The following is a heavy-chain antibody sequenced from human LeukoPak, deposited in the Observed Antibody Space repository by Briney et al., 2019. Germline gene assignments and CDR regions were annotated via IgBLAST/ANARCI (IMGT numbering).Heavy chain of an antibody. CDR2: IYHSGST. D-gene: IGHD3-10*01. J-gene: IGHJ4*02. CDR1: GYSISSGYY. CDR3: AREANYYGSGSYFEGTFDY. V-gene: IGHV4-38-2*02. Sequence: SETLSLTCTVSGYSISSGYYWGWIRQPPGKGREWIGSIYHSGSTYYNPSLKSRVTISVDTSKNQFSLKLSSVTAADTAVYYCAREANYYGSGSYFEGTFDYWGQGSLVTVSS.